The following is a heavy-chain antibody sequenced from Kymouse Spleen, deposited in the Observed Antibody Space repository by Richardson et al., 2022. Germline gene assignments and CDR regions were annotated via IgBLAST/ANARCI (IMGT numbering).Heavy chain of an antibody. CDR3: AKGIPFSGMDV. CDR1: GFTFSSYG. J-gene: IGHJ6*02. CDR2: ISYDGSNK. Sequence: QVQLVESGGGVVQPGRSLRLSCAASGFTFSSYGMHWVRQAPGKGLEWVAVISYDGSNKYYADSVKGRFTISRDNSKNTLYLQMNSLRAEDTAVYYCAKGIPFSGMDVWGQGTTVTVSS. V-gene: IGHV3-30*18. D-gene: IGHD5-18,IGHD5-18*01.